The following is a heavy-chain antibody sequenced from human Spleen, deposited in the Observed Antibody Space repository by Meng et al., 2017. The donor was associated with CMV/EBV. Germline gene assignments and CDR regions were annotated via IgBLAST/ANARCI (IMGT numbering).Heavy chain of an antibody. J-gene: IGHJ3*02. Sequence: GESVKISCEASGFTVSSNYMSWVRQAPGKGLEWVSLIFRSGGTTRYADSVEGRFTISRDNSKNMFYLKMNSLRVDEMAVYYCAKDLGIVGVTGEIAFDIWGQGTMVTVSS. V-gene: IGHV3-23*03. CDR2: IFRSGGTT. CDR1: GFTVSSNY. D-gene: IGHD1-26*01. CDR3: AKDLGIVGVTGEIAFDI.